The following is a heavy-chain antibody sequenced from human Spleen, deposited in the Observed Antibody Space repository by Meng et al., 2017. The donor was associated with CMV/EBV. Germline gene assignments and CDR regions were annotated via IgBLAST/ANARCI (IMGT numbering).Heavy chain of an antibody. Sequence: VQLVQSGAEVKXXGSSDKVSCMSSGGTFNSYIITWVRPAPGQGLEGMGGIIPITGTTNYAQRFQGRVTITADGSTRTIYMELSSLRSDDTAVYYCARLLGGDGYSSMGDGYWGKGTLVTVSS. CDR3: ARLLGGDGYSSMGDGY. CDR1: GGTFNSYI. CDR2: IIPITGTT. D-gene: IGHD5-24*01. V-gene: IGHV1-69*12. J-gene: IGHJ4*02.